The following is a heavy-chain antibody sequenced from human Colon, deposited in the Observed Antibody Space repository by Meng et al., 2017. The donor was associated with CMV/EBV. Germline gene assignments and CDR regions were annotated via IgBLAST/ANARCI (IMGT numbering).Heavy chain of an antibody. CDR1: GFNLNTYS. V-gene: IGHV3-21*01. CDR3: ARGGSRSYFFDN. Sequence: GESLKISCAVSGFNLNTYSMNWLRQAPGRGLEWVASISISSSYMYYADSVKGRFTISRDNAKNSSSLHMNSLRAEDTAIYYCARGGSRSYFFDNWGQG. J-gene: IGHJ4*02. CDR2: ISISSSYM. D-gene: IGHD3-10*01.